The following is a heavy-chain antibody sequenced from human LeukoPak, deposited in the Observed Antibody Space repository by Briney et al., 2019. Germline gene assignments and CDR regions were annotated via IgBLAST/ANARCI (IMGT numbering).Heavy chain of an antibody. Sequence: SETLSLNCSVSGGSMSSYYWSWVRQPPGKGLQWIGYIYYTGIIDYNPSLKSRVTVSLNTSQNHFSLRLTSVTAADTAMYYCARLTTVTPYFDNWGQGILVTVSS. V-gene: IGHV4-59*01. CDR3: ARLTTVTPYFDN. J-gene: IGHJ4*02. CDR1: GGSMSSYY. CDR2: IYYTGII. D-gene: IGHD4-17*01.